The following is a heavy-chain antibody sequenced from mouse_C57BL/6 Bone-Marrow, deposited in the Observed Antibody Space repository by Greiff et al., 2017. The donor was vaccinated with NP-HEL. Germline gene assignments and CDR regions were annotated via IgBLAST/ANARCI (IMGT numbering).Heavy chain of an antibody. CDR1: GYTFTSYG. Sequence: VQGVESGAELARPGASVKLSCKASGYTFTSYGISWVKQRTGQGLEWIGEIYPRSGNTYYNEKFKGKATLTADKSSSTAYMELRSLTSEDSAVYFCAALLWLRRGWYFDVWGTGTTVTVSS. D-gene: IGHD2-9*01. CDR3: AALLWLRRGWYFDV. CDR2: IYPRSGNT. J-gene: IGHJ1*03. V-gene: IGHV1-81*01.